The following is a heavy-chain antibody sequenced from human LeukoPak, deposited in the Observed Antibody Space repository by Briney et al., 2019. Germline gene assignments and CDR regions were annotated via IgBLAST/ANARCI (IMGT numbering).Heavy chain of an antibody. CDR3: AREGYCSSTSCRWGPYYYYYMDV. Sequence: ASVKVSCKASGYTFTSYYMHWVRQAPGQGLEWMGIINPSGGSTSYAQKFQGRVTMTRDTSTSTVYMELSSLRSEDTAVYYCAREGYCSSTSCRWGPYYYYYMDVWGKGTTVTVSS. CDR2: INPSGGST. J-gene: IGHJ6*03. D-gene: IGHD2-2*01. V-gene: IGHV1-46*01. CDR1: GYTFTSYY.